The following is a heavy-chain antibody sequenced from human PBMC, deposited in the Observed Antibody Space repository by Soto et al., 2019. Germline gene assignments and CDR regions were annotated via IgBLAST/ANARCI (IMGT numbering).Heavy chain of an antibody. CDR1: CGSISSGGYS. J-gene: IGHJ4*02. D-gene: IGHD2-21*02. CDR2: IYHTGNT. CDR3: ARFRGTAILDY. Sequence: TLSLTCAVSCGSISSGGYSWSWIRQPPGKGLQWIGYIYHTGNTYYNPSLESRVTISVDRSKNQFSLDLTSVTAADTAVYYCARFRGTAILDYWGQGTLVTVSS. V-gene: IGHV4-30-2*01.